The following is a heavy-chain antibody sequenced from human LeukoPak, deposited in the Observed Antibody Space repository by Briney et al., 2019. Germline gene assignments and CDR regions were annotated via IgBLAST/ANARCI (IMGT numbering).Heavy chain of an antibody. D-gene: IGHD5-12*01. Sequence: KPSETLSLTCAVYGGSFSGYYWSWIRQPPGKGLEWIGEINHSDSTNYNPSLKSRVTTSVDTSKKQFSLKQSSVPAADTAVYYCARRWLRRPTSYWGQGTLVPVSS. V-gene: IGHV4-34*01. CDR2: INHSDST. CDR1: GGSFSGYY. J-gene: IGHJ4*02. CDR3: ARRWLRRPTSY.